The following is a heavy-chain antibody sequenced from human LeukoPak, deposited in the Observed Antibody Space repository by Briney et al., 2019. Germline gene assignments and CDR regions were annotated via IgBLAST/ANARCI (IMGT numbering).Heavy chain of an antibody. CDR2: ISYDGSNK. J-gene: IGHJ4*02. D-gene: IGHD3-10*01. CDR1: GLTFSRYT. CDR3: AREGWDGSGSLDY. Sequence: GGSLSLSCAGSGLTFSRYTMHWVRQAPGKGLEWVAIISYDGSNKHYADSVKGRFTISRDNSKNTLSLQMNSLRAEDTAVYYCAREGWDGSGSLDYWGQGTLVTVSS. V-gene: IGHV3-30-3*01.